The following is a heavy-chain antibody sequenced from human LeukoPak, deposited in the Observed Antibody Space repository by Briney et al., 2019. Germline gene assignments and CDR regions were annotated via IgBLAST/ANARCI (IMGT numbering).Heavy chain of an antibody. CDR1: GGSFSGYY. J-gene: IGHJ4*02. V-gene: IGHV4-34*01. CDR2: INHSGST. D-gene: IGHD3-10*01. CDR3: ARQTSYYYYGSGSYGY. Sequence: PSETLSLTCAVYGGSFSGYYWSWIRQPPGKGLERIGEINHSGSTNYNPSLKSRVTISVDTSKNQFSLKLSSVTAADTAVYYCARQTSYYYYGSGSYGYWGQGTLVTVSS.